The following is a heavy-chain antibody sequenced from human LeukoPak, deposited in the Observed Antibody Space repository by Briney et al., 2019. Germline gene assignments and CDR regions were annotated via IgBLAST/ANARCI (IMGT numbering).Heavy chain of an antibody. D-gene: IGHD6-13*01. CDR3: ARQSIDNLYSSSWSFDY. CDR2: INTNTGNP. Sequence: GASVKVSCKASGYTFTSYAMNWVRQAPGQGLEWMGWINTNTGNPTYAQGFTGRFVFSLDTSVSTAYLQISSLKAEDTAVYYCARQSIDNLYSSSWSFDYWGQGTLVTVSS. V-gene: IGHV7-4-1*02. J-gene: IGHJ4*02. CDR1: GYTFTSYA.